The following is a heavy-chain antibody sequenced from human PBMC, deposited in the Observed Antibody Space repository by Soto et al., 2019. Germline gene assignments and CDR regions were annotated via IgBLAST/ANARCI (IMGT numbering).Heavy chain of an antibody. CDR2: IYWDDDK. V-gene: IGHV2-5*02. J-gene: IGHJ4*02. CDR3: AQRDGARFYFDY. CDR1: GFSLSTNEVS. Sequence: QITLKESGPTVVKPTQTLTLTCTLSGFSLSTNEVSVGWIRQPPGKALEWLALIYWDDDKRYSPSLKNRLTITKDTSKNQVVLTMTNMDPGDTATYYCAQRDGARFYFDYWGQGTLVTVTS.